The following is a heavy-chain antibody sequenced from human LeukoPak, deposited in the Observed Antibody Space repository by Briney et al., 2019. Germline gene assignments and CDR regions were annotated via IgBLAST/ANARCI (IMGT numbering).Heavy chain of an antibody. J-gene: IGHJ4*02. CDR3: AKSEWELSYFDY. CDR2: ISGSGGST. CDR1: GFTFSSYA. Sequence: PGGSLRLSCAASGFTFSSYAMSWARQAPGKGLEWVSAISGSGGSTYYADSVKGRFTISRDNSKNTLYLQMNSLRAEDTAVYYCAKSEWELSYFDYWGQGTLVTVSS. V-gene: IGHV3-23*01. D-gene: IGHD1-26*01.